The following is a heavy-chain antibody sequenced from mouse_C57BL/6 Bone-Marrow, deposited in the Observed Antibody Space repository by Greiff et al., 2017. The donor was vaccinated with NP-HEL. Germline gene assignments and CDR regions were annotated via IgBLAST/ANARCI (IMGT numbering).Heavy chain of an antibody. CDR1: GFNIKNTY. D-gene: IGHD1-1*01. J-gene: IGHJ2*01. CDR2: IGPANGNT. Sequence: VQLKESVAELVRPGASVKLSCTASGFNIKNTYMHWVKQRPEQGLEWIGRIGPANGNTKYAPKFQGKATITADTSSNTAYLQLSSLTSEDAAIYYCARYYYGSSYRDYWGQGTTLTVSS. CDR3: ARYYYGSSYRDY. V-gene: IGHV14-3*01.